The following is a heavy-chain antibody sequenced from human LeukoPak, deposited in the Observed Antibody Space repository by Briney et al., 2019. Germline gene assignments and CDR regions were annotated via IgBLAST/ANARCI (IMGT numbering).Heavy chain of an antibody. V-gene: IGHV3-23*01. Sequence: GGSLRLSCAASRFTFSSYAMSWVRQAPGKGLEWVSAISGSGGSTYYADSVKGRFIISRDNSKNTVDLQMDSLRAEDTAVYYCARGGPLGDTNRFDFWGQGILVTVSS. CDR1: RFTFSSYA. J-gene: IGHJ4*02. CDR2: ISGSGGST. D-gene: IGHD1-14*01. CDR3: ARGGPLGDTNRFDF.